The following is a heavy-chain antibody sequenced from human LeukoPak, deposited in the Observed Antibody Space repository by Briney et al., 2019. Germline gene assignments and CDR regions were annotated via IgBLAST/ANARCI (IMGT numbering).Heavy chain of an antibody. CDR2: ISWNSGSI. J-gene: IGHJ6*02. D-gene: IGHD2-2*01. CDR3: AKDSQLVPAAMDV. V-gene: IGHV3-9*01. CDR1: GFTFDDYA. Sequence: PGRSLRLSCAASGFTFDDYAMHWVRQAPGKGLEWVSGISWNSGSIGYADSVKGRFTISRDSAQNSLYLQMNSLRTEDTALYYCAKDSQLVPAAMDVWGQGTTVTVSS.